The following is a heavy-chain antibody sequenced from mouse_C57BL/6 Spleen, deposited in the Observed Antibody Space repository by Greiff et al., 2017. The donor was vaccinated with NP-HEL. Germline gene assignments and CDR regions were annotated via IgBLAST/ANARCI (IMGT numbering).Heavy chain of an antibody. D-gene: IGHD1-1*01. CDR3: TRYYGSSYYFDY. CDR1: GFNIKDYY. Sequence: EVKVVESGAELVRPGASVKLSCTASGFNIKDYYMHWVKQRPEQGLEWIGRIDPEDGDTEYAPKFQGKATMTADTSSNTAYLQLSSLTSEDTAVYYCTRYYGSSYYFDYWGQGTTLTVSS. CDR2: IDPEDGDT. V-gene: IGHV14-1*01. J-gene: IGHJ2*01.